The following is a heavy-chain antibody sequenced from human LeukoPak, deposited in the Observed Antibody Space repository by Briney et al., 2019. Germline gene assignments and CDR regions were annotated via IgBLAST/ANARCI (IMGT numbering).Heavy chain of an antibody. CDR2: INPNSGGT. J-gene: IGHJ3*02. Sequence: ASVKVSCKASGYTFTGYYMHWVRQAPGQGLEWMGWINPNSGGTNYAQKFQGRVTMTRDTSISTAYMELSRLRSDDTAVYYCARDQVPAAHDPFDIWGQGTMVTVSS. CDR1: GYTFTGYY. D-gene: IGHD2-2*01. CDR3: ARDQVPAAHDPFDI. V-gene: IGHV1-2*02.